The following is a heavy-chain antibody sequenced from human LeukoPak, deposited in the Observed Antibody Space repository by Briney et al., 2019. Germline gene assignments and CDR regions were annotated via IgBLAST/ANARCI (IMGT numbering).Heavy chain of an antibody. J-gene: IGHJ4*02. Sequence: SETLSLTCTVSGGSISSAGYYWNWIHQHPTEGLEWIGHIYYTGRTTYNPSVKSRVTISADTSKNQFSLKLNSVTAADTAVYFCASAPLGNSFGYMAYWGQGALVTVSS. D-gene: IGHD5-18*01. CDR2: IYYTGRT. CDR1: GGSISSAGYY. V-gene: IGHV4-31*03. CDR3: ASAPLGNSFGYMAY.